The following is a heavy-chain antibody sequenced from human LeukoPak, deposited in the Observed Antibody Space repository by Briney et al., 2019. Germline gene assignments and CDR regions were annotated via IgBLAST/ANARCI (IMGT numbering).Heavy chain of an antibody. CDR1: GFTFSSYA. Sequence: GGSLRLSCAASGFTFSSYAMSWVRQAPGKGLEWVSAISGSGDSTYYGDSVKGRFTISRDNSKNTLYLQMNSLRAEDTAVYYCAKVTAVVPAAPFDYWGQGTLVTVSS. CDR2: ISGSGDST. D-gene: IGHD2-2*01. V-gene: IGHV3-23*01. CDR3: AKVTAVVPAAPFDY. J-gene: IGHJ4*02.